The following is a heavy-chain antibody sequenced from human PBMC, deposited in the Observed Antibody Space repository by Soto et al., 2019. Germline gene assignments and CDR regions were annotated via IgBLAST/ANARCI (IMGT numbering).Heavy chain of an antibody. J-gene: IGHJ6*02. CDR1: GYSFTSYW. CDR2: IDPSDSYT. D-gene: IGHD3-22*01. V-gene: IGHV5-10-1*01. Sequence: GESLKISCKGSGYSFTSYWISWVRQMPGKGLEWMGRIDPSDSYTNYSPSFQGHVTISADKSISTAYLQWSSLKASDTAMYYCARHIPTNYDSSGYYGYYHYYGMDVWGQGTTVTVSS. CDR3: ARHIPTNYDSSGYYGYYHYYGMDV.